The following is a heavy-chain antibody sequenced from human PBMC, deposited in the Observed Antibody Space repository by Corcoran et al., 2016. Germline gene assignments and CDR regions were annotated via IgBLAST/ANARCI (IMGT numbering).Heavy chain of an antibody. V-gene: IGHV3-49*03. CDR2: IRSKAYGETT. CDR3: TLGLVPSGYYYGMDV. D-gene: IGHD6-6*01. J-gene: IGHJ6*02. CDR1: GFTFGDYA. Sequence: EVQLVESGGGLVQPGRSLRLSCTASGFTFGDYAMSWFRQAPGKGLEWVGFIRSKAYGETTEYAASVKGRFTISRDDSKSIAYLQMNSLKTEDTAVYYCTLGLVPSGYYYGMDVWGQGTTVTVSS.